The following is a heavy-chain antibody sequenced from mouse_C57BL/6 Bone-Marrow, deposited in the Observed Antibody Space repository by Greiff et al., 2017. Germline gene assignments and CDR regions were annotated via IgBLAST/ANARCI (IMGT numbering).Heavy chain of an antibody. D-gene: IGHD1-2*01. CDR2: IDPSDSYT. CDR1: GYTFTSYW. Sequence: QVQLQQSGAELVKPGASVKLSCKASGYTFTSYWMQWVKQRPGQGLEWIGEIDPSDSYTNYNQKFKGKATLTVDTSSSTAYMQLSSLTSEDSAFYYCARRDYGGYWGQGTTLTVAS. J-gene: IGHJ2*01. CDR3: ARRDYGGY. V-gene: IGHV1-50*01.